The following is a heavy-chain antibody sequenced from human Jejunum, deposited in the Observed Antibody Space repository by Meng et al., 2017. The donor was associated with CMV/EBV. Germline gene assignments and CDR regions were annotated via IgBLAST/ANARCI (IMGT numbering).Heavy chain of an antibody. D-gene: IGHD2-2*01. Sequence: CQASDYPFTSYFVPWVRQAPGQGLEWMGIIAPSGGSTSYAQKFQGRVTMTRDTSTSTVYMELSSLRSEDTAVYYCARDFSSCYYYWGQGTLVTVSS. CDR3: ARDFSSCYYY. J-gene: IGHJ4*02. CDR2: IAPSGGST. CDR1: DYPFTSYF. V-gene: IGHV1-46*01.